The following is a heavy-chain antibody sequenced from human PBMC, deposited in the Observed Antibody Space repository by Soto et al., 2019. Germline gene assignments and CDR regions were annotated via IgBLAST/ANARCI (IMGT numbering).Heavy chain of an antibody. V-gene: IGHV4-31*03. CDR2: IYYSGST. CDR3: ARSLSVDTAMVYGY. D-gene: IGHD5-18*01. J-gene: IGHJ4*02. CDR1: GGSISSGGYY. Sequence: QVQLQESGPGLVKPSQTLSLTCPVSGGSISSGGYYWSWIRQHPGKGLECIGYIYYSGSTYDNPSLKSRVTISVDTSKNQFSLKLSSVTAADTAVYYCARSLSVDTAMVYGYWGQGTLVTVSS.